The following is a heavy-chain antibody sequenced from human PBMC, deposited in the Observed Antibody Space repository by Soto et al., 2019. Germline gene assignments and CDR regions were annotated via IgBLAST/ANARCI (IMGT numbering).Heavy chain of an antibody. CDR1: GGSISSGGYS. CDR2: IYHSGST. CDR3: ARDSYGSGIIDY. Sequence: QLQLQESGSGLVKPSQTLSLTCAVSGGSISSGGYSWSWIRQPPGKGLEWIGYIYHSGSTYYNPSLKSRVTISVDRSKNQFSLKLSSVTAADTAVYYCARDSYGSGIIDYWGQGTLVTVSS. J-gene: IGHJ4*02. D-gene: IGHD3-10*01. V-gene: IGHV4-30-2*01.